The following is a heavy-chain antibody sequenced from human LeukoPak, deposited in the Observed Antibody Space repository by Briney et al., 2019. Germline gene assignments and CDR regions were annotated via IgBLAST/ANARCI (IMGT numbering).Heavy chain of an antibody. CDR2: IYYSGST. J-gene: IGHJ4*02. CDR3: ARVSGYDWESFYDY. V-gene: IGHV4-39*07. CDR1: DGSISSSSYY. D-gene: IGHD5-12*01. Sequence: TPSETLSLTCTVSDGSISSSSYYWGWIRQPPGKGLEWIGNIYYSGSTYYNPSLKSRVTISVDTSKNQFSLKLSSVTAADTAVYYCARVSGYDWESFYDYWGQGTLVTVSS.